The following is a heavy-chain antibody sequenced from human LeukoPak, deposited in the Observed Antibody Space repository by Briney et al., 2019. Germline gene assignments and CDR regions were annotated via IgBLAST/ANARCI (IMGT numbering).Heavy chain of an antibody. D-gene: IGHD3-22*01. CDR2: VTGSAEYT. Sequence: GGSLTLSCAASGFTFSSYALSWVRQAPGKGLEWVSAVTGSAEYTYYADSVKGRFTISRDNSKNSLYLQMNSLRADDTAVYYCAKGSSYYYDSSGLFGYFDYWGQGTLVTVSS. CDR3: AKGSSYYYDSSGLFGYFDY. V-gene: IGHV3-23*01. J-gene: IGHJ4*02. CDR1: GFTFSSYA.